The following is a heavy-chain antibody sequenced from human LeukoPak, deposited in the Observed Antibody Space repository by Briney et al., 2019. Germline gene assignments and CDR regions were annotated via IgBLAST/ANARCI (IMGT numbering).Heavy chain of an antibody. D-gene: IGHD2-2*01. CDR3: ARGVVVVPAAPPLYYYGMDV. Sequence: PSETLSLTCTVSGGSISSYYWSWIRQPPGKGLEWIGYIYYSGSTNYNPSLKGRVTISVDTSKNQFSLKLSSVTAADTAVYYCARGVVVVPAAPPLYYYGMDVWGQGTTVTVSS. V-gene: IGHV4-59*01. CDR1: GGSISSYY. CDR2: IYYSGST. J-gene: IGHJ6*02.